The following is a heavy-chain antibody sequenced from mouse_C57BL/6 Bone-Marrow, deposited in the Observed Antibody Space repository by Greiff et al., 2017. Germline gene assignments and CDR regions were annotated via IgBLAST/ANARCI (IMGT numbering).Heavy chain of an antibody. D-gene: IGHD1-1*01. CDR3: AKTTNYYGSSYYAMDY. J-gene: IGHJ4*01. Sequence: VQLKQSGPGLVQPSQSLSITCTVSGFSLTSYGVHWVRQPPGKGLEWLGVIWSGGSTDYNAAFISRLSISKDNSKSQVFFKMNSLQADDTAIYYCAKTTNYYGSSYYAMDYWGQGTSVTVSS. CDR1: GFSLTSYG. V-gene: IGHV2-4*01. CDR2: IWSGGST.